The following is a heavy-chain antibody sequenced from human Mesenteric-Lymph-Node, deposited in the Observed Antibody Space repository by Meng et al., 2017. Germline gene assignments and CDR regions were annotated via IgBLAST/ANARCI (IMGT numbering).Heavy chain of an antibody. CDR1: GFTFDDYT. CDR2: ISWDGGST. D-gene: IGHD6-13*01. CDR3: AKGLSRNSWSFDR. J-gene: IGHJ4*02. V-gene: IGHV3-43*01. Sequence: GESLKISCAASGFTFDDYTMHWVRQAPGKGLEWVSLISWDGGSTYYADSVKGRFTISRDNSKNSLYLQMNSLRTEDTALYYCAKGLSRNSWSFDRWGQGTLVTVSS.